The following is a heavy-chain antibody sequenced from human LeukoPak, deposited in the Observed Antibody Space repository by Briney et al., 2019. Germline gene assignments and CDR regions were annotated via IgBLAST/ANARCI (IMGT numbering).Heavy chain of an antibody. CDR1: GFTFRGNG. CDR3: ARDQGTSVTAMIGGHFDY. Sequence: PGRSLRLSCAASGFTFRGNGMHWVRQAPGKGLEWVAIIWYDGSNRYYADSVKGRFTISRDNSKNTLFLQMNSLTAEGTAVYYCARDQGTSVTAMIGGHFDYWGPGTLVTVSS. J-gene: IGHJ4*02. CDR2: IWYDGSNR. D-gene: IGHD4-17*01. V-gene: IGHV3-33*01.